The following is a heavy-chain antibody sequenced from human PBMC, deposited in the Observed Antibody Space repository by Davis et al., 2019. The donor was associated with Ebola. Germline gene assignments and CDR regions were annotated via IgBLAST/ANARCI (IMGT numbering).Heavy chain of an antibody. CDR3: AGSRNYYCMDV. J-gene: IGHJ6*03. Sequence: PSETLSLTCAVYGGSFSGYYWSWIRQPPGKGLEWIGEINHSGSTNYNPSLKSRVTISVDTSKNQFSLKLSSVTAADTAVYYCAGSRNYYCMDVWGKGTTVTVSS. V-gene: IGHV4-34*01. D-gene: IGHD1-26*01. CDR2: INHSGST. CDR1: GGSFSGYY.